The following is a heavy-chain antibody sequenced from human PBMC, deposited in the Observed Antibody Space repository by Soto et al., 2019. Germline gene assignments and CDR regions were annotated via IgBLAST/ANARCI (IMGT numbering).Heavy chain of an antibody. Sequence: GGSLRLSCAASGFTFSSYGMHWVRQAPGKGLEWVAVISYDGSNKYYADSVKGRFTISRDNSKNTLYLQMNSLRAEDTAVYYCAKDFGGYPRYNFDYWGQGTLVTVSS. CDR3: AKDFGGYPRYNFDY. D-gene: IGHD3-22*01. J-gene: IGHJ4*02. V-gene: IGHV3-30*18. CDR1: GFTFSSYG. CDR2: ISYDGSNK.